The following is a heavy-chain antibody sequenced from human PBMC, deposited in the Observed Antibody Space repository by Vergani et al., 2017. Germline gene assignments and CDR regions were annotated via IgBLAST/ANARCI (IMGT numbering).Heavy chain of an antibody. CDR1: GGSISSSSYY. V-gene: IGHV4-39*01. CDR2: IYYSGST. J-gene: IGHJ4*02. D-gene: IGHD6-13*01. Sequence: QVQLQESGPGLVKPSETLSLTCTVSGGSISSSSYYWGWIRQPPGKGLEWIGSIYYSGSTYYNPSLKSRVTISVDTSKNQFSLKLSSVTAADTAVYYCAANLFYGIAAAGPPLDWGQGTLVTVSS. CDR3: AANLFYGIAAAGPPLD.